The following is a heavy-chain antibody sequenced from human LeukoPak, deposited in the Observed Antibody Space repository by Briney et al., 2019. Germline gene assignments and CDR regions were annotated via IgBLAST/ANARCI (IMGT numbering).Heavy chain of an antibody. CDR3: ASGGDPQWLVHGEY. D-gene: IGHD6-19*01. Sequence: AGGSLRLSCAASGFSFSSNYMIWVRQAPGKGLEWVSVLYSAGRTYFSDSVKGRFTISRDNSKNTLYLQMNSLKPEDTAVYYCASGGDPQWLVHGEYWGQGTLVTVSS. V-gene: IGHV3-53*01. J-gene: IGHJ4*02. CDR1: GFSFSSNY. CDR2: LYSAGRT.